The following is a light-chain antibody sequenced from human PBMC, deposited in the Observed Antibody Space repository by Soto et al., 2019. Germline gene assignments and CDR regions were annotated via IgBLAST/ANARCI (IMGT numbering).Light chain of an antibody. CDR3: QQYGSSSYT. CDR1: QSVGSNY. CDR2: GAS. J-gene: IGKJ2*01. Sequence: EIVLTQSPGTLSLSPGERATLSCRASQSVGSNYLAWYQQKPGQAPRLLIYGASRRATGIPDRFIGSGSGTDFTLTISRLEPEDFAVYYCQQYGSSSYTFGQGTKLEIK. V-gene: IGKV3-20*01.